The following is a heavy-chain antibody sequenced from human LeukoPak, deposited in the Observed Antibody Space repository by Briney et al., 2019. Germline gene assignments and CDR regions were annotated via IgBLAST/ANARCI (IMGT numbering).Heavy chain of an antibody. J-gene: IGHJ5*02. CDR1: GGSISSYY. Sequence: SETLSLTCTVSGGSISSYYWSWIRQPAGKGLEWIGRIYTSGSTNYNPSLKSRVTMSVDTSKNQFSLKLSSVTAADPAVYYFARDGIWFGPGWFDPWGQGTLVTVSS. CDR2: IYTSGST. V-gene: IGHV4-4*07. CDR3: ARDGIWFGPGWFDP. D-gene: IGHD3-10*01.